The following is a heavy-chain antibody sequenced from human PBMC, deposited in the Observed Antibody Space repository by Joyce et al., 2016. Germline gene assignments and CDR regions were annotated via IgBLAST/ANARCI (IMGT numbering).Heavy chain of an antibody. CDR3: AISSVHGWGVWVS. V-gene: IGHV1-24*01. CDR1: GKSHSELS. CDR2: FHPEDGDT. J-gene: IGHJ5*02. D-gene: IGHD6-19*01. Sequence: QVQLAQSGPEVKTPGASVKVSCKVSGKSHSELSRHWMRHFPGKGLEWLGGFHPEDGDTMYAENLPGRVTMTEDTSTDTGYMELNSLTCEDTAVYYCAISSVHGWGVWVSWGQGTLVTVSS.